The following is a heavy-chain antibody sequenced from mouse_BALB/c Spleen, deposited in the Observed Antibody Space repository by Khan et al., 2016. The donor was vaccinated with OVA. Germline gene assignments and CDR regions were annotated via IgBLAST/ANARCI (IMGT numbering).Heavy chain of an antibody. CDR1: GYTFTNYT. J-gene: IGHJ2*01. V-gene: IGHV1-4*01. D-gene: IGHD6-1*01. CDR3: VRIPNPPYHFDY. Sequence: QVQLKQSGAELARPGASVKMSCKASGYTFTNYTIHWVKQRPGQGLEWIGYINPSSGYTNYNQNYNDKATLTTDRSSSTAYMQLSRLTSDDSAVYYCVRIPNPPYHFDYWGQGTTLTVSS. CDR2: INPSSGYT.